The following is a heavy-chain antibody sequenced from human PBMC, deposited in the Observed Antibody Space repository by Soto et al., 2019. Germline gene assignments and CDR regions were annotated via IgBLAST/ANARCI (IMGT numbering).Heavy chain of an antibody. CDR3: ARDKAYGLDV. CDR2: INGDGITS. Sequence: EVQLVESGGGLVQPGGSLRLSCAASEFAFNTYWMHWVRQVPGKGLEWVSRINGDGITSTYADSVKGRFTISRDNAENILYLQMNSLRAEDTAVYYCARDKAYGLDVWGQGTTVTVSS. V-gene: IGHV3-74*01. J-gene: IGHJ6*02. CDR1: EFAFNTYW.